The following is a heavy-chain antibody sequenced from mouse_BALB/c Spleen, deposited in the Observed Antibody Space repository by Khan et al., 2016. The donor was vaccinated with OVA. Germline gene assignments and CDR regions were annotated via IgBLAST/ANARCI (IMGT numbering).Heavy chain of an antibody. D-gene: IGHD1-2*01. CDR3: ARTARIQY. J-gene: IGHJ2*01. V-gene: IGHV3-2*02. CDR2: ISYSGST. Sequence: EVELVESGPGLVKPSQSLSLTCTVTGYSITSGYGWNWIRQFPGNKLEWMGYISYSGSTNYNPSLKSRISITRDTSKNQFFLQLNSVTTEDTATYYCARTARIQYRGQGTTLTVSS. CDR1: GYSITSGYG.